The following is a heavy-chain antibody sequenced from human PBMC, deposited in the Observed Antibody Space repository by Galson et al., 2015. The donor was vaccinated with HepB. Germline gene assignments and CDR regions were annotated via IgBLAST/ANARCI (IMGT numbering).Heavy chain of an antibody. J-gene: IGHJ6*02. Sequence: LRLSCAASGFTFSTYGMHWVRQAPGKGLEWLAIIWNDGSKKNYVDHVKGRLTISRDNDKNTLYLQMNSLRAEDTAIYFCARDKRMATMGGYYYGMDVWGQGTTVTVSS. CDR1: GFTFSTYG. V-gene: IGHV3-33*08. D-gene: IGHD5-12*01. CDR2: IWNDGSKK. CDR3: ARDKRMATMGGYYYGMDV.